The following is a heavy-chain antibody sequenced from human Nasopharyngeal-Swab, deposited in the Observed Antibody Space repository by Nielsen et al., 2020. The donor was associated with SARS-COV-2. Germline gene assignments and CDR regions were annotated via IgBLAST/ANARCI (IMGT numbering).Heavy chain of an antibody. D-gene: IGHD3-3*01. J-gene: IGHJ4*02. CDR3: ARGGRITIFGVVIKGLYFDY. CDR2: INHSGST. V-gene: IGHV4-34*01. CDR1: GGSFSGHY. Sequence: SETLSLTCAVYGGSFSGHYWSWIRQPPGKGLEWIGEINHSGSTNYNPSLKSRVTISVDTSKNQFSLKLSSVTAADTAVYYCARGGRITIFGVVIKGLYFDYWGQGTLVTVSS.